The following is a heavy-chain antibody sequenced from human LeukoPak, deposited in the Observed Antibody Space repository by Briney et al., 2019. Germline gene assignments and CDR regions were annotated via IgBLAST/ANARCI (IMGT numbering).Heavy chain of an antibody. CDR3: AIHKDYHDAFDI. D-gene: IGHD4-11*01. J-gene: IGHJ3*02. V-gene: IGHV3-23*01. CDR2: ISGSGGST. Sequence: QAGGSLRLSCAASGFTFSSYAMSWVRQAPGKGLEWVSAISGSGGSTYYADSVKGRFTISRDNSKNTLYLQMNSLRAEDTAVYYCAIHKDYHDAFDIWDQGTMVTVSS. CDR1: GFTFSSYA.